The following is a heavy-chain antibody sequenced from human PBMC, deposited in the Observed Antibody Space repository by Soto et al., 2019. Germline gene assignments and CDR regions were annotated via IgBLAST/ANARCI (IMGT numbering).Heavy chain of an antibody. J-gene: IGHJ6*02. CDR3: ARLIAAAGGYYYYGMDV. V-gene: IGHV5-10-1*01. CDR1: GYSFTSYW. D-gene: IGHD6-13*01. Sequence: LGESLKISCKGSGYSFTSYWISWVRQMPGKGLEWMGRIDPSDSYTNYSPSFQGHVTISADKSISTAYLQWSSLKASDTAMYYCARLIAAAGGYYYYGMDVWGQGTTVTVSS. CDR2: IDPSDSYT.